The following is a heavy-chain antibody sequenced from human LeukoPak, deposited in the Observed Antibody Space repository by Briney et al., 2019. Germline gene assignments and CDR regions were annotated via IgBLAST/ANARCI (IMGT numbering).Heavy chain of an antibody. CDR2: IIPIFGTA. V-gene: IGHV1-69*13. CDR3: ASDLPDYGGNSPGSGNP. CDR1: GGTFSSYA. D-gene: IGHD4-23*01. J-gene: IGHJ5*02. Sequence: SVKVSCKASGGTFSSYAISWVRQAPGQGLEWMGGIIPIFGTANYAQKFQGRVTITADESTSIAYMELSSLRSEDTAVYYCASDLPDYGGNSPGSGNPWGQGTLVTVSS.